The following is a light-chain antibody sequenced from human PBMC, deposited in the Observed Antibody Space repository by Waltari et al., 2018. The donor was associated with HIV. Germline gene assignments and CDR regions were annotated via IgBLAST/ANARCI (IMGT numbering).Light chain of an antibody. CDR2: DDS. CDR1: NIGSQG. CDR3: QVWDTNSHHPGV. J-gene: IGLJ3*02. V-gene: IGLV3-21*04. Sequence: SYVLTQPPSVSVAPGKTARITCGGNNIGSQGVHWYQQKPGQAPVLVIYDDSDRPSGIPERFSGSNSGNTATLTISRVEAGDEADYYCQVWDTNSHHPGVFGGGTKLTVL.